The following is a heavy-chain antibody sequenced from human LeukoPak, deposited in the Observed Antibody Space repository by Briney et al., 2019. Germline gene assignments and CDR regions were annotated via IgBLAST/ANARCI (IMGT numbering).Heavy chain of an antibody. CDR2: IIPIFGTA. CDR1: GGTFSSYA. CDR3: AREGRDFWSGYYIEGDYFDY. D-gene: IGHD3-3*01. V-gene: IGHV1-69*13. J-gene: IGHJ4*02. Sequence: GASVRVSCTASGGTFSSYAISWVRQAPRQGLEWMGGIIPIFGTANYAQKFQGRVTITADESTSTAYMELSSLRSEDTAVYYCAREGRDFWSGYYIEGDYFDYWGQGTLVTVSS.